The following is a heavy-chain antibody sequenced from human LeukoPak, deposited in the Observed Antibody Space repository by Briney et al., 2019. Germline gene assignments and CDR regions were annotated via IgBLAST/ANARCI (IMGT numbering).Heavy chain of an antibody. CDR3: ARVEQLVRYYYMDV. D-gene: IGHD6-6*01. Sequence: SETLSLTCTVSGGSISSGDYYWSWIRQPPGKGLEWIGYIYYSGSTYYNPSLKSRVTISVDTSKNQFSLKPSSVTAADTAVYYCARVEQLVRYYYMDVWGKGTTVTVSS. CDR2: IYYSGST. CDR1: GGSISSGDYY. V-gene: IGHV4-30-4*08. J-gene: IGHJ6*03.